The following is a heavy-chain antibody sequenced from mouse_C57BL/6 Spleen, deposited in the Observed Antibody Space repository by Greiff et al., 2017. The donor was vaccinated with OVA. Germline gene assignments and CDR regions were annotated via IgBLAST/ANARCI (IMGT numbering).Heavy chain of an antibody. J-gene: IGHJ3*01. CDR2: IYPGDGDT. D-gene: IGHD2-2*01. CDR1: GYAFSSSW. CDR3: ASFGYDGGFAY. Sequence: VQVVESGPELVKPGASVKISCKASGYAFSSSWMNWVKQRPGKGLEWIGRIYPGDGDTNYNGKFKGKATLTADKSSSTAYMQLSSLTSEDSAVYFCASFGYDGGFAYWGQGTLVTVSA. V-gene: IGHV1-82*01.